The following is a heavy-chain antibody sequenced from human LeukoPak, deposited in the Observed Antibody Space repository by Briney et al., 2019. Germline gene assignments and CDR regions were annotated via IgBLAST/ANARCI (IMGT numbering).Heavy chain of an antibody. CDR1: GYTFTGYY. CDR3: AREGDGYRGNSRAFDP. V-gene: IGHV1-18*04. CDR2: ISPYNGHT. D-gene: IGHD5-24*01. J-gene: IGHJ5*02. Sequence: GASVKVSCKASGYTFTGYYMHWVRQAPGQGLEWMGWISPYNGHTNYAQKLQGRVTMTTDTSTTTAYMELRSLRSDDTAVYYCAREGDGYRGNSRAFDPWGQGTLVTVSS.